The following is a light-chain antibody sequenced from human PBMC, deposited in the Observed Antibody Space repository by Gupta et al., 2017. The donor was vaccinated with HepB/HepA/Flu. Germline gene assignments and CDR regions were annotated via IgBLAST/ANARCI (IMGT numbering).Light chain of an antibody. CDR2: GKN. V-gene: IGLV3-19*01. CDR3: ESRDSSGNHLV. Sequence: SSELTQDPAVSVALGQTVRITCQGDTLRTYYASWYQKKPGQAPVLVIYGKNNRPSGIPDRFSGSTSGNTASLTITGAQAEDEADYYCESRDSSGNHLVFGGGTKLTVL. CDR1: TLRTYY. J-gene: IGLJ3*02.